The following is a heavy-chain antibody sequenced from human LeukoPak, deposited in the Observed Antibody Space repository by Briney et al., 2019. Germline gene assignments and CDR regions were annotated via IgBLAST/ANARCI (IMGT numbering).Heavy chain of an antibody. Sequence: PGGSLRLSCAASGFTFNSHGMNWVRQAPGKGLEWISYISSSGSTIYNADSVKGRFTISRDNARNSLYLQMNSLRAEDTAVYYCARSLYKIDSSGYYYYDYWGQGTLVTVSS. J-gene: IGHJ4*02. CDR2: ISSSGSTI. CDR3: ARSLYKIDSSGYYYYDY. CDR1: GFTFNSHG. V-gene: IGHV3-48*03. D-gene: IGHD3-22*01.